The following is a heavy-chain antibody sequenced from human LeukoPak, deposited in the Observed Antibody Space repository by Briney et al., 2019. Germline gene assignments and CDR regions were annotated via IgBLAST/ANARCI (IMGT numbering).Heavy chain of an antibody. CDR2: IYHSGST. D-gene: IGHD5-24*01. J-gene: IGHJ3*02. CDR1: GGSISSYY. CDR3: AGRLWRRDGYNLNGFDI. Sequence: SETLSLTCTVSGGSISSYYWNWIRQPPGKGLEWIGYIYHSGSTNYNPSLKSRVTISVDTSKNQFSLKLSSVTAADTAVYYCAGRLWRRDGYNLNGFDIWGQGTMVTVSS. V-gene: IGHV4-59*01.